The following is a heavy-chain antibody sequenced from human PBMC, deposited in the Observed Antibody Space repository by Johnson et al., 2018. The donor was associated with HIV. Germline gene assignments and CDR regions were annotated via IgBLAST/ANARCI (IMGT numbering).Heavy chain of an antibody. CDR1: GFTFSDYY. V-gene: IGHV3-66*02. CDR3: ARDQRGGKSAFDI. J-gene: IGHJ3*02. Sequence: VQLVESGGGVVRPGGSLRLSCAASGFTFSDYYMYWVRQATGKGLEWVSVLYTGGSTFYADSVQGRFTISKDNSKNTLYLQMNSLRVEDSAVYYCARDQRGGKSAFDIWGQGTLVTDSS. CDR2: LYTGGST. D-gene: IGHD4-23*01.